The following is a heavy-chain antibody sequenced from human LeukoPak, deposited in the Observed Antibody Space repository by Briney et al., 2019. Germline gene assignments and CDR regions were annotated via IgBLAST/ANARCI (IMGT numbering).Heavy chain of an antibody. Sequence: GGSLRLSCAVSGFTFSSYSINWVRQAPGKGLEWVSSISSSSTYIFYADSMKGRFTITRDNTKNSLYLQMNSLRAEDTAIYYCARDYTTTLTTATNFDYWGQGTLVTVSS. CDR1: GFTFSSYS. CDR3: ARDYTTTLTTATNFDY. CDR2: ISSSSTYI. V-gene: IGHV3-21*01. D-gene: IGHD4-17*01. J-gene: IGHJ4*02.